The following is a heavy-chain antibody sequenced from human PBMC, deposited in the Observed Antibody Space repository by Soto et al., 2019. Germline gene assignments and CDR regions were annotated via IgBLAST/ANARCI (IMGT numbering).Heavy chain of an antibody. CDR2: ISYDGSNK. V-gene: IGHV3-30-3*01. CDR3: ASDIIVSPADDY. Sequence: QVQLVESGGGVVQPGRSLRLSCAASGFTFSSYAMHWVRQAPGKGLEWVAVISYDGSNKYYADSVKGRFTISSDNSKTPLYLQMNSLRVEDTAVYYCASDIIVSPADDYWGQGTLVTLSS. J-gene: IGHJ4*02. D-gene: IGHD2-15*01. CDR1: GFTFSSYA.